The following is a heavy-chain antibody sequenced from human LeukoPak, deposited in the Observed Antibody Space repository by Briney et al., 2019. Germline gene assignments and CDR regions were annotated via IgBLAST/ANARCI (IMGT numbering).Heavy chain of an antibody. J-gene: IGHJ4*02. V-gene: IGHV4-39*01. CDR3: ARQVLYGELDY. Sequence: PSETLSLTCTVSGGSISSSSYYWGWIRQPPGKGLEWIGSIYYSGSTYYNPSLKSRVTISVDTSKNQFSLKLSSVTVADTAVYYCARQVLYGELDYWGQGTLVTVSS. D-gene: IGHD1-26*01. CDR1: GGSISSSSYY. CDR2: IYYSGST.